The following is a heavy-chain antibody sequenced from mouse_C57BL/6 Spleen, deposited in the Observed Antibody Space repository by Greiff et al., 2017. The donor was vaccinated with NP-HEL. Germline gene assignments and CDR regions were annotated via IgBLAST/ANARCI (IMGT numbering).Heavy chain of an antibody. J-gene: IGHJ4*01. CDR3: AREDDLYAMDY. V-gene: IGHV5-16*01. CDR2: IKYDGSST. Sequence: EVQVVESGGGLVKPGSSMKLSCTASGFTFSDYYMAWVRQGPEKGLEWVANIKYDGSSTYYLDSLKSRFIISRDNAKNILYLQMSSLKSDYTATYYSAREDDLYAMDYWGQGTSVTVSS. CDR1: GFTFSDYY.